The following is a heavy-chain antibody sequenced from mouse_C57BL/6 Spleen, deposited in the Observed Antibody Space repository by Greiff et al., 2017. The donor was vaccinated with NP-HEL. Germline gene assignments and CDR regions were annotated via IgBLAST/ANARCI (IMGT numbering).Heavy chain of an antibody. CDR3: ARDAGSSPYYAMDY. Sequence: QVQLQQSGAELVKPGASVKLSCKASGYTFTSYWMHWVKQRPGRGLEWIGRIDPNSGGTKYNEKFKSKATLTVDKPSSTAYMQLSSLTSEDSAVDYCARDAGSSPYYAMDYWGQGTSVTVSS. J-gene: IGHJ4*01. D-gene: IGHD1-1*01. V-gene: IGHV1-72*01. CDR1: GYTFTSYW. CDR2: IDPNSGGT.